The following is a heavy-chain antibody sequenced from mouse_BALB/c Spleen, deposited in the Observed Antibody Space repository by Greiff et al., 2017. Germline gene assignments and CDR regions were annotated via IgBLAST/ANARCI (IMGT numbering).Heavy chain of an antibody. Sequence: EVHLVESGGGLVKLGGSLKLSCAASGFTFSSYYMSWVRQTPEKRLELVAAINSNGGSTYYPDTVKGRFTISRDNAKNTLYLQMSSLKSEDTALYYCARHDGYWYFDVWGAGTTVTVSS. V-gene: IGHV5-6-2*01. CDR3: ARHDGYWYFDV. J-gene: IGHJ1*01. D-gene: IGHD2-3*01. CDR1: GFTFSSYY. CDR2: INSNGGST.